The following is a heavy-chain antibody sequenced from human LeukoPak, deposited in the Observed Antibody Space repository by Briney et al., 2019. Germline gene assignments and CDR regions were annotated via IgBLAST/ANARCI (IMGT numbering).Heavy chain of an antibody. V-gene: IGHV3-30*03. CDR2: ISYDGSNK. J-gene: IGHJ4*02. CDR3: ARGRPHGNDY. Sequence: PGGSLRLSCAAAGFAFSIYWMSWVRQAPGKGLEWVAVISYDGSNKYYADSVKGRFTISRDNSKNTLYLQMNSLRAEDTAVYYCARGRPHGNDYWGQGTLVTVSS. CDR1: GFAFSIYW. D-gene: IGHD4-23*01.